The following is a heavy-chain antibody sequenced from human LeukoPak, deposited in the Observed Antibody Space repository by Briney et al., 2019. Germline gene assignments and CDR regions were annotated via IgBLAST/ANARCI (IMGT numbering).Heavy chain of an antibody. CDR2: ISYDGSNK. J-gene: IGHJ4*02. CDR1: GFTFSSYG. CDR3: AKDPSTMVRGVIPY. D-gene: IGHD3-10*01. Sequence: GGSLRLSCAASGFTFSSYGMHWVRQAPGKGLEWVAVISYDGSNKYYADSVKGRFTISRDNSKNTLYLQMNSLRAEDTAVYYCAKDPSTMVRGVIPYWDQGTLVTVSS. V-gene: IGHV3-30*18.